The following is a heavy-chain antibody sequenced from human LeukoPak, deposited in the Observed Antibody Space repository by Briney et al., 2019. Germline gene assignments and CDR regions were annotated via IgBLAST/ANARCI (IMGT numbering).Heavy chain of an antibody. V-gene: IGHV4-4*07. CDR3: ARDLLVDYGMYYFDY. CDR2: IYTSGST. Sequence: PSETLSLTCTVSGGSISSYYWSWIRQAAGKGLEWIGRIYTSGSTNYNPSLKSRVAISVDTSKNQFSLKLSSVTAADTAVYYCARDLLVDYGMYYFDYWGQGTLVTVSS. CDR1: GGSISSYY. D-gene: IGHD4-17*01. J-gene: IGHJ4*02.